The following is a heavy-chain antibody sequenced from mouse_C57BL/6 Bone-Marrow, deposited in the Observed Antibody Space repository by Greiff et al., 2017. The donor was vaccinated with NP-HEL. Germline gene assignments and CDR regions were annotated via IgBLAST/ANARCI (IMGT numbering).Heavy chain of an antibody. D-gene: IGHD1-1*01. CDR3: ARWAPITTVQGAY. V-gene: IGHV1-26*01. CDR1: GYTFTDYY. Sequence: EVQLQQSGPELVKPGASVKISCKASGYTFTDYYMNWVKQSHGKSLEWIGDINPNNGGTSYNQKFKGKATLTVDKSSSTAYMELRSLTSEDSAVYYCARWAPITTVQGAYWGQGTLVTVSA. J-gene: IGHJ3*01. CDR2: INPNNGGT.